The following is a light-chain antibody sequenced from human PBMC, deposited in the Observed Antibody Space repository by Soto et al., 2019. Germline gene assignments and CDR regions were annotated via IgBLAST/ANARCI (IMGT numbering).Light chain of an antibody. V-gene: IGLV2-11*01. CDR3: CSYTGSATQGV. CDR1: SSDVGSYDY. Sequence: QSALIQPPSVSGSPGQSVTISCTGTSSDVGSYDYVSWYQQHPGTVPKPMIYNVNTQPSGVPDRFSGSKPGDAASMTISGLQAEDEADHSCCSYTGSATQGVFGGGTTLTVL. J-gene: IGLJ2*01. CDR2: NVN.